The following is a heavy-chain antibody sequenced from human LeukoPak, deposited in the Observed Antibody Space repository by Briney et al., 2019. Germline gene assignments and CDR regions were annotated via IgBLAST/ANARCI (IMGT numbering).Heavy chain of an antibody. CDR2: ISSSGSTI. V-gene: IGHV3-48*03. Sequence: GGSPRLSCAASGFTFSSYEMNWVRQAPGKGLEWVSYISSSGSTIYYADSVKGRFTISRDNAKNSLYLQMNSLRAEDTAVYYCARVMVTGDAFDIWGQGTMVTVSS. J-gene: IGHJ3*02. D-gene: IGHD2-8*01. CDR3: ARVMVTGDAFDI. CDR1: GFTFSSYE.